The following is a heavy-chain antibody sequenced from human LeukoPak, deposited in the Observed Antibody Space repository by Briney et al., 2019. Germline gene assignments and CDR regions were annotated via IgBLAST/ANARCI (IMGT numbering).Heavy chain of an antibody. CDR3: ARGGGVDILTGFQY. J-gene: IGHJ4*02. D-gene: IGHD3-9*01. Sequence: SVKVSCKASGGTFTNYAINWVRQAPGQGLEWMGRIIPILDVTNYAQKFQGRVTITSDQSKSTAYMELSSLRSEDTAVYYCARGGGVDILTGFQYWGQGTLVTVSS. V-gene: IGHV1-69*04. CDR1: GGTFTNYA. CDR2: IIPILDVT.